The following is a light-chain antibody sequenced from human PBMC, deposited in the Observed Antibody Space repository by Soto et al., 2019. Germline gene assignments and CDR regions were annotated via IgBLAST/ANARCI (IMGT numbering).Light chain of an antibody. CDR3: QQYNNWPLT. V-gene: IGKV3-15*01. CDR2: DTS. CDR1: QGIGDT. J-gene: IGKJ5*01. Sequence: EVLMTQSPATLSVSPGEGVTLACRANQGIGDTLAWYQHTPGQTPRLLIYDTSTRDTGVPARFSGSRSGPECTLALNRLQSEDFEVYYCQQYNNWPLTFGQGTRLEIK.